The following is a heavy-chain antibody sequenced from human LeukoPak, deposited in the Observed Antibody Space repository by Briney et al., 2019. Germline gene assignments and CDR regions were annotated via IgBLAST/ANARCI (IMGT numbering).Heavy chain of an antibody. Sequence: GRSLRLSCAASGFTFSSYGMHWVRQAPGKGLEWVAVIWYDGSNKYYADSVKGRFTISRDNSKNTLYLQMNSVRAEDTAVYYCARDRLLWFGVRYGMDVWGQGTTVTVSS. CDR2: IWYDGSNK. CDR1: GFTFSSYG. J-gene: IGHJ6*02. D-gene: IGHD3-10*01. V-gene: IGHV3-33*01. CDR3: ARDRLLWFGVRYGMDV.